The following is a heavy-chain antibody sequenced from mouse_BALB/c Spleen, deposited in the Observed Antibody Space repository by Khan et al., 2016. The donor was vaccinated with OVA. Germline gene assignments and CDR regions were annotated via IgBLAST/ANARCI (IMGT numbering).Heavy chain of an antibody. CDR2: IWSDGTT. J-gene: IGHJ4*01. CDR1: GFSLTNYG. V-gene: IGHV2-6-1*01. D-gene: IGHD2-10*01. Sequence: VHLVESGPGLVAPSQSLSITCTISGFSLTNYGVHWVRQPPEKGLEWLVVIWSDGTTTYDSALKSRLTISKDNSKSQVFLKMDSLQTDDTAMYYCARQPYYHYYVMDYWGQGTSVTVSS. CDR3: ARQPYYHYYVMDY.